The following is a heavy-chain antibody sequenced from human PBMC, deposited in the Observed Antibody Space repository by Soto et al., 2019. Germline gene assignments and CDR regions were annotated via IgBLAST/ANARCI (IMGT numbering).Heavy chain of an antibody. D-gene: IGHD6-13*01. CDR2: MNPIFGTA. CDR1: GYTFTSYD. Sequence: ASVKVSCKASGYTFTSYDINWVRQATGQGLEWMGWMNPIFGTANYAQKFQGRVTITADESTSTAYMELSSLRSEDTAVYYCARGSSSWRYGMDVWGQGTTVTVSS. V-gene: IGHV1-69*13. J-gene: IGHJ6*02. CDR3: ARGSSSWRYGMDV.